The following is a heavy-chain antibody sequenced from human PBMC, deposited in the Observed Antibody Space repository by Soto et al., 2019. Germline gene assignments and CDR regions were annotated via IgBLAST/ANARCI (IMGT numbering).Heavy chain of an antibody. CDR2: ISGSVGGP. CDR3: AKPLRIAAADFFDY. CDR1: GFTFSTYA. V-gene: IGHV3-23*01. Sequence: PGGSLRLSCTASGFTFSTYAMSWVRQAPGKGLEWVSAISGSVGGPYYADSVKGRFTISRDNSKTTLYLQMNSLRAEGTAIYYCAKPLRIAAADFFDYWGQGTLVTVSS. J-gene: IGHJ4*02. D-gene: IGHD6-13*01.